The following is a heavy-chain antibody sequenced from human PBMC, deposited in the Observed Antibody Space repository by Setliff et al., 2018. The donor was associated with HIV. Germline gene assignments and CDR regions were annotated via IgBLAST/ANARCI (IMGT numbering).Heavy chain of an antibody. CDR1: GGSVSSVNYY. Sequence: SETLSLTCSVSGGSVSSVNYYWSWIRQPPGKGLEWIGYIHYTGSTTYNPSLKSRVTISVDTSKNQFSLELSSVTAADTAVYYCARHSGRLLDSYAFDIWGQGTMVTGS. J-gene: IGHJ3*02. CDR2: IHYTGST. V-gene: IGHV4-61*01. D-gene: IGHD1-26*01. CDR3: ARHSGRLLDSYAFDI.